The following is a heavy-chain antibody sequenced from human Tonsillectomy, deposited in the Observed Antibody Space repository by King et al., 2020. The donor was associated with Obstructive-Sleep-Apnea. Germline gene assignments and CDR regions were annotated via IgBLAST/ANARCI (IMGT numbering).Heavy chain of an antibody. CDR2: IYYSGST. J-gene: IGHJ4*02. D-gene: IGHD2-15*01. V-gene: IGHV4-59*12. CDR1: GGSISHYY. CDR3: ARGSGPSSRDF. Sequence: VQLQESGPGLVKPSETLSLICTVSGGSISHYYWNWIRQSPGKGLEWIGYIYYSGSTNYNPSLKSRVTISVDTAKNQFSLKLTSVTAADTAVYYCARGSGPSSRDFWGQGTLVTVYS.